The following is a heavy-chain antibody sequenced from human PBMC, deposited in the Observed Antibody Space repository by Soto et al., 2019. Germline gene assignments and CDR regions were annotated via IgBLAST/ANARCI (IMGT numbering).Heavy chain of an antibody. V-gene: IGHV1-3*01. CDR2: INPGNGNT. CDR1: GYTFIGSA. Sequence: ASVKVSCKASGYTFIGSAIHWLRQAPGQRLEWMGWINPGNGNTRYSQKFLGRVTIIKDTSASTVYLELGSLRPEDTALYYCAKDEYYYSRSGYYIFDSWGQGTLVTVSS. CDR3: AKDEYYYSRSGYYIFDS. J-gene: IGHJ4*02. D-gene: IGHD3-22*01.